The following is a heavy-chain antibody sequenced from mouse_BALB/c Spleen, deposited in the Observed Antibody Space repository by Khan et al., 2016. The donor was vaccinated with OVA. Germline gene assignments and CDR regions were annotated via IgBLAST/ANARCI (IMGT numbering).Heavy chain of an antibody. CDR1: GFNIKDTY. Sequence: VQLKQSGAELVKPGASVKLSCTASGFNIKDTYMHWVKQRPEQGLEWIGRIDPANGNTKYDPKFQGKATITADTSSNTAYLQLSSLTSEDTAVYYCAYMYGRAMDYWGQGTSVTVSS. CDR3: AYMYGRAMDY. CDR2: IDPANGNT. D-gene: IGHD2-14*01. V-gene: IGHV14-3*02. J-gene: IGHJ4*01.